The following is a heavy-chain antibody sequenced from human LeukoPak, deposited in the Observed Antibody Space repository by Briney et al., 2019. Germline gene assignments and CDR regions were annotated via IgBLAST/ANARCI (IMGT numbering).Heavy chain of an antibody. Sequence: PSETLSLACAVYGGSFSGYYWSWIRQPPGKGLEWIGEINHSGSTNYNPSLRSRVTISVDTSKNQFSLKLSSVTAADTAVYYCARQRVYYGSRIRSYFDYWGQGTLVTVSS. CDR1: GGSFSGYY. V-gene: IGHV4-34*01. D-gene: IGHD3-10*01. CDR3: ARQRVYYGSRIRSYFDY. J-gene: IGHJ4*02. CDR2: INHSGST.